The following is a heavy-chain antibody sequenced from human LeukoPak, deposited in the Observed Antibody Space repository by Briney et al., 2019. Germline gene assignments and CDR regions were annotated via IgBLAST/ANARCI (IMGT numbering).Heavy chain of an antibody. V-gene: IGHV4-59*01. CDR3: ARAGRGAFDY. J-gene: IGHJ4*02. CDR2: IYYSGST. D-gene: IGHD4/OR15-4a*01. CDR1: GGSISGYY. Sequence: PSETLSLTCTVSGGSISGYYWSWIRQPPGKGLEWIGYIYYSGSTNYNPSLKSRVTISVDTSKSQFFLKLSSVTAADTAVYYCARAGRGAFDYWGQGTLVTVSS.